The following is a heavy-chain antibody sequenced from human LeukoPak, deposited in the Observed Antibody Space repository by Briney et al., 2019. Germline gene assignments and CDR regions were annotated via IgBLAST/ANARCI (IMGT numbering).Heavy chain of an antibody. CDR1: GDSVTNYF. V-gene: IGHV4-59*08. CDR2: MYYSGST. J-gene: IGHJ4*02. Sequence: SETLSLTCIVSGDSVTNYFWSWIRQPPGKGLEWIGYMYYSGSTDYNPSLRSRATISVDTSKNQVSLKLSAVTAADTAVYYCARSAGTAAAGLDYWGQGTLVTVSS. D-gene: IGHD6-13*01. CDR3: ARSAGTAAAGLDY.